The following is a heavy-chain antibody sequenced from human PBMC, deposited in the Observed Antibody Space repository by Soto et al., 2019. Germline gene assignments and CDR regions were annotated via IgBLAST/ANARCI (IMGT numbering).Heavy chain of an antibody. CDR1: GYTFTSYG. J-gene: IGHJ6*02. D-gene: IGHD1-26*01. V-gene: IGHV1-18*01. CDR3: AREALLRLYYYYGMDV. CDR2: ISAYNGST. Sequence: QVQLVQSGAEVKKPGASVKVSCKASGYTFTSYGISWVRQAPGQGLEWMGWISAYNGSTNYAQKLQGRVTMTTDTSTSTAYMELRSLRSDDTAVYYCAREALLRLYYYYGMDVWGQGTTVTVSS.